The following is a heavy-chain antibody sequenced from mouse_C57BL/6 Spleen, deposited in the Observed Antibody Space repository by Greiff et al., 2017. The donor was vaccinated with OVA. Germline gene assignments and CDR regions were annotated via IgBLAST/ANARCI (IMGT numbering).Heavy chain of an antibody. CDR1: GYTFTSYW. Sequence: VQLQQPGAELVKPGASVKLSCKASGYTFTSYWMQWVKQRPGQGLEWIGEIDPSDSYTNYNQKFKGKATLTVDTSSSTAYMQLSSLTSEDSAVYYCARSRASYSISFDYWGQGTTLTVSS. V-gene: IGHV1-50*01. CDR3: ARSRASYSISFDY. J-gene: IGHJ2*01. D-gene: IGHD2-5*01. CDR2: IDPSDSYT.